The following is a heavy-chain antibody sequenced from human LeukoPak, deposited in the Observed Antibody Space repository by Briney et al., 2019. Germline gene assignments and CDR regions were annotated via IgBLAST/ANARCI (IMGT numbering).Heavy chain of an antibody. J-gene: IGHJ4*02. V-gene: IGHV3-21*01. D-gene: IGHD2-15*01. CDR1: GFTFSSYS. CDR2: ISSSSSYI. Sequence: GGSLRLSCAASGFTFSSYSMNWVRQAPGKGLEWVSSISSSSSYIYYADSVKGRFTISRDNAKNSLYLQMNSLRAEDTAVYYCARALVVVAANDDYWGQGTLVTVSP. CDR3: ARALVVVAANDDY.